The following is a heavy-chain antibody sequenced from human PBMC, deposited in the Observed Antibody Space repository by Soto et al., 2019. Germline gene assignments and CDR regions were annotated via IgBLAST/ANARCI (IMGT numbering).Heavy chain of an antibody. CDR3: ARERDTMIVVVITTLDY. D-gene: IGHD3-22*01. J-gene: IGHJ4*02. V-gene: IGHV3-30-3*01. CDR2: ISYDGSNK. Sequence: QVQLVESGGGVVQPGRSLRLSCAASGFTFSSYAMHWVRQAPGKGLAWVAVISYDGSNKYYADSVKGRFTIARDNSKNTLYLQMNSLRAEDTAVYYCARERDTMIVVVITTLDYWGQGTLVTVSS. CDR1: GFTFSSYA.